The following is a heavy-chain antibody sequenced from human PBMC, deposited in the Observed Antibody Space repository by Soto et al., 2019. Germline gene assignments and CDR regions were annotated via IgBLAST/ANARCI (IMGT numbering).Heavy chain of an antibody. Sequence: PSETLSLTCAVSGGSISSGGYSWSWSRQPPGKGLEWIGYIYHSGITYYNPSLKSRVTISVDRSKNQFSLKLSSVTAADTAVYYCARGVDTAMVRGFFDYWGQGTLVTVS. CDR3: ARGVDTAMVRGFFDY. D-gene: IGHD5-18*01. CDR1: GGSISSGGYS. J-gene: IGHJ4*02. V-gene: IGHV4-30-2*01. CDR2: IYHSGIT.